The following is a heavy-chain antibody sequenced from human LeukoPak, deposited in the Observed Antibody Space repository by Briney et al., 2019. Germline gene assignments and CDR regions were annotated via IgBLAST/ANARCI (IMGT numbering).Heavy chain of an antibody. Sequence: GGSLRLSCAASGFSFGSYAMGWTRQAPGQGLEWVSAISGSGSHANYAESVKGRFTISRDNSKNTLYLQMHSLIAADTAVYYCGSGPVGTTVPWGQGTLVAVSS. CDR2: ISGSGSHA. J-gene: IGHJ5*02. V-gene: IGHV3-23*01. D-gene: IGHD1-1*01. CDR1: GFSFGSYA. CDR3: GSGPVGTTVP.